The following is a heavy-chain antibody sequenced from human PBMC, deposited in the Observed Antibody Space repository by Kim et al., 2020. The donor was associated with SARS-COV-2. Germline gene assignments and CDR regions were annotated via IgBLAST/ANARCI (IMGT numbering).Heavy chain of an antibody. V-gene: IGHV3-15*01. Sequence: GVLRLSCAASGFIFNNAWMNWVRQAPGKGLEWVGRIKSKANGGTTGYAAPVKGRFTISRDDSKNTLYLQMNSLKTEDTAVYYCTSDLGDYWGGDCYSRVWGQGTTVTVSS. CDR2: IKSKANGGTT. CDR1: GFIFNNAW. D-gene: IGHD2-21*02. J-gene: IGHJ6*02. CDR3: TSDLGDYWGGDCYSRV.